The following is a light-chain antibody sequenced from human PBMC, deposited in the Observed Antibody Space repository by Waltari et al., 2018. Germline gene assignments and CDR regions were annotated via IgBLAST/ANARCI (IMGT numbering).Light chain of an antibody. CDR3: QGLDANTDPVD. CDR2: YDS. J-gene: IGLJ1*01. Sequence: SYVLTQPPSASVAPGKTASITCGGNNIESKSLHWYQQKPGQAPMLVISYDSDRPSASPQRFSGSNCGNTVTLTISRVEAGDESDYYCQGLDANTDPVDFGTGTEVTVL. V-gene: IGLV3-21*04. CDR1: NIESKS.